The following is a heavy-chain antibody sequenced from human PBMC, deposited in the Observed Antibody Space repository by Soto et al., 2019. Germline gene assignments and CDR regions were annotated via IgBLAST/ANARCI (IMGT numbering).Heavy chain of an antibody. D-gene: IGHD3-16*02. J-gene: IGHJ6*04. CDR3: AIDPLSGDYIWGTYRPGIMDV. CDR1: GVRLNHFG. V-gene: IGHV3-33*01. CDR2: IKYDGTSE. Sequence: QAQLVESGGGVVRPGRSLRLSCVASGVRLNHFGMHWVRQAPGKGLEWVAFIKYDGTSEYYADSVKGRVTISRDNTKSTLYLQMSSLRAEDTAVYYCAIDPLSGDYIWGTYRPGIMDVGGKGTTVTVSS.